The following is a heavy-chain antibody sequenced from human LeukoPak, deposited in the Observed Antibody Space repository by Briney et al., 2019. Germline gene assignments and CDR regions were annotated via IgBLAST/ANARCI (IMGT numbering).Heavy chain of an antibody. CDR2: ISSDGSVI. D-gene: IGHD6-13*01. CDR3: AVDRWYAMNT. J-gene: IGHJ6*02. Sequence: GGSLRLSCAASGVPFSASWMHWVRQAPGKGLAWVSHISSDGSVIVYADSVKGRFTISRDNAKNTLHLQMDSLRVDDTAVYYCAVDRWYAMNTWGQGTTVTVSS. V-gene: IGHV3-74*01. CDR1: GVPFSASW.